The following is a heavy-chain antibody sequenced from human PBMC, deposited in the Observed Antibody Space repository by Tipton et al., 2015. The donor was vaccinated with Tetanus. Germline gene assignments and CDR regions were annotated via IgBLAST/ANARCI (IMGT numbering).Heavy chain of an antibody. Sequence: LRLSCTVSGGSISSYYWSWIRQPPGKGLEWIGYIYYSGSTNYNPSLKSRVTISVDTSKNQFSLKLSSVTAADTAVYYCASFYRKWSGYYGMDVWGQGTTVTVSS. D-gene: IGHD3-3*01. V-gene: IGHV4-59*01. CDR3: ASFYRKWSGYYGMDV. CDR2: IYYSGST. J-gene: IGHJ6*02. CDR1: GGSISSYY.